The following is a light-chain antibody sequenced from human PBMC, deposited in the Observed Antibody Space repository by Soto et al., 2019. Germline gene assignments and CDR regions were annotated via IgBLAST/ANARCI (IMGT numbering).Light chain of an antibody. CDR1: SSDVGGYNY. Sequence: QSVLTQPRSVSGSPGQSVTISCTGTSSDVGGYNYVSWYQQHPGKAPKLMIFDVSKRPSGVPDRFFGSKSGNTASLTISGLQAEDEADYYCCSYAGSYTYVFGTGTKV. V-gene: IGLV2-11*01. J-gene: IGLJ1*01. CDR3: CSYAGSYTYV. CDR2: DVS.